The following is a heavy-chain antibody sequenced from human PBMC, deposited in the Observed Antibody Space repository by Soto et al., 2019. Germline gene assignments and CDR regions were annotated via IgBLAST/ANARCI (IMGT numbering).Heavy chain of an antibody. V-gene: IGHV4-39*01. CDR1: GGSISSSSYY. CDR3: ARQSTSIVGATIGY. J-gene: IGHJ4*02. Sequence: QLQLQESGPGLVKPSETLSLTCTVSGGSISSSSYYWGWIRQPPGKGLEWIGSIYYSGSTYYNPSLKSRVTISVDTSKNQFSLKLSSVTAADTAVYYCARQSTSIVGATIGYWGQGTLVTVSS. D-gene: IGHD1-26*01. CDR2: IYYSGST.